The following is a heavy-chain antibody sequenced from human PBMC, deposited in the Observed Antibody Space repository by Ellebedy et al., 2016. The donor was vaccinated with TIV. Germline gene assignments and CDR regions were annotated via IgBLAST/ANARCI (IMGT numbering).Heavy chain of an antibody. D-gene: IGHD4-17*01. CDR1: GYNFSNNW. CDR3: ARRGDSDFDS. V-gene: IGHV5-10-1*01. J-gene: IGHJ4*02. CDR2: INPSDSDT. Sequence: GESLKISCKISGYNFSNNWISWVRQKHGKGLEWMGRINPSDSDTDYRPSFRGHFTMSVDTSISFAFLQWSSLQASDTAMYYCARRGDSDFDSWGQGTVVTVSP.